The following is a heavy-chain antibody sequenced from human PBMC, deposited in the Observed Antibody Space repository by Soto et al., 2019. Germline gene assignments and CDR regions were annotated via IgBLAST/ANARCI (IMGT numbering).Heavy chain of an antibody. CDR3: AKDKTTVTDVDYMDV. CDR1: GFTFDDYA. CDR2: ISWNSGSI. J-gene: IGHJ6*03. V-gene: IGHV3-9*01. Sequence: PGGSLRLSCAASGFTFDDYAMHWVRQAPGKGLEWVSGISWNSGSIGYADSVKGRFTISRDNAKNSLYLQMNSLRAEDTALYYCAKDKTTVTDVDYMDVWGKGTTVTVSS. D-gene: IGHD4-4*01.